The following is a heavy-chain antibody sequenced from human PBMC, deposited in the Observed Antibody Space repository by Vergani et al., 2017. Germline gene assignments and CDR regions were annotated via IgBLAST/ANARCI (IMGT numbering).Heavy chain of an antibody. D-gene: IGHD6-13*01. CDR1: GFTFSSYA. V-gene: IGHV4-34*01. J-gene: IGHJ6*02. CDR3: ARGRSSSPPHPYYYYYGMDV. Sequence: QVQLVESGGGVVQPGRSLRLSCAASGFTFSSYAMHWVRQAPGKGLEWIGEINHSGSTNYNPSLKSRVTISVDTSKNQFSLKLSSVTAADTAVYYCARGRSSSPPHPYYYYYGMDVWGQGTTVTVSS. CDR2: INHSGST.